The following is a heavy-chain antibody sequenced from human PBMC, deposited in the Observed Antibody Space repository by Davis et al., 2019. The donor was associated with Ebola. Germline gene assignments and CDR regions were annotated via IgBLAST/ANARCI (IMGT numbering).Heavy chain of an antibody. Sequence: AASVKVSCKASGGTFSTYAIDWVRQAPGQGLEWMVRIIPMLGIPNYAQGFQGRVTITSDKSTSTAYMELSSLRSEDTAMYYCARDLGTAMATEWGQGTLVTVSS. D-gene: IGHD5-18*01. CDR1: GGTFSTYA. CDR2: IIPMLGIP. J-gene: IGHJ4*02. CDR3: ARDLGTAMATE. V-gene: IGHV1-69*04.